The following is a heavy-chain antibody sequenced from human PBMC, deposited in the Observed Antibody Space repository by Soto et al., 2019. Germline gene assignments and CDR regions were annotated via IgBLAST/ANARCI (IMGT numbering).Heavy chain of an antibody. Sequence: QVQLQQWGAGLLKPSETLSLTCAVYGGSFSGYYWSWIRQPPGKGLEWIGEINHSGSTNYNPSLKRRVTISVDTSKNQFSLKLSSVTAADTAVYYCARGWGYCRSTSCWKGGHYYSYGMDVWGQGTTVTVSS. D-gene: IGHD2-2*01. J-gene: IGHJ6*02. CDR3: ARGWGYCRSTSCWKGGHYYSYGMDV. CDR1: GGSFSGYY. CDR2: INHSGST. V-gene: IGHV4-34*01.